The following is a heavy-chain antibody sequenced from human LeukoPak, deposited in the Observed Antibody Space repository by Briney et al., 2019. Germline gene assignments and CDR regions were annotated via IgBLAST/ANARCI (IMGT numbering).Heavy chain of an antibody. CDR1: GGTFSSYA. CDR3: ARGCSSTSCYTKDGMDV. CDR2: IIPIFGTA. Sequence: GSSVKVSCKASGGTFSSYAISWVRQAPGQGLEWMGGIIPIFGTANYAQKFQGRVTITADESTSTAYVELSSLRSEDTAVYYCARGCSSTSCYTKDGMDVWGQGTTVTVSS. V-gene: IGHV1-69*01. J-gene: IGHJ6*02. D-gene: IGHD2-2*02.